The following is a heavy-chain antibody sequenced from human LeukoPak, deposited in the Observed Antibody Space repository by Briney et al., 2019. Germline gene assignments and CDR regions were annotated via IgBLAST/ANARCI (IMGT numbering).Heavy chain of an antibody. Sequence: SETLSLTCAVYGGSFIGYYWSWIRQPPGKGLEWIGEINHFGSTNYNPSSKSRVTISIDTSKNQFSLKLSSVTAADTAVYYCARGGWNKFDYWGQGTLVTVSS. J-gene: IGHJ4*02. CDR1: GGSFIGYY. CDR2: INHFGST. V-gene: IGHV4-34*01. CDR3: ARGGWNKFDY. D-gene: IGHD1-1*01.